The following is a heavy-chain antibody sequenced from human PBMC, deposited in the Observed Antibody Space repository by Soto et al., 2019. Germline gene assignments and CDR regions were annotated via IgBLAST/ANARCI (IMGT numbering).Heavy chain of an antibody. Sequence: SETLSLTCTVSGGSISSSSYYWGWIRQPAGKRLERIGSIYYSGSTYYNPSLKSRVTISVDTSKNQFSLKLSSVTAADTAVYYCARGGYYCDGSRYYVPDPFDIWGQGTMVTVSS. J-gene: IGHJ3*02. CDR1: GGSISSSSYY. D-gene: IGHD3-22*01. CDR3: ARGGYYCDGSRYYVPDPFDI. V-gene: IGHV4-39*01. CDR2: IYYSGST.